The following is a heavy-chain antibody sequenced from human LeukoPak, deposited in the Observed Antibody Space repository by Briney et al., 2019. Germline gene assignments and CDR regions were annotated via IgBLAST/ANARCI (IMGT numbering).Heavy chain of an antibody. Sequence: ASVKVSCKASGYTFTSYGISWVRQAPGQGLEWMGWISAYNGNTNYAQKLQGRVTMTTDTSTSTAYMELRSLGSDDTAVYYCARVPLIVVVPAALSGDYWGQGTLVTVSS. D-gene: IGHD2-2*01. CDR3: ARVPLIVVVPAALSGDY. CDR1: GYTFTSYG. J-gene: IGHJ4*02. CDR2: ISAYNGNT. V-gene: IGHV1-18*04.